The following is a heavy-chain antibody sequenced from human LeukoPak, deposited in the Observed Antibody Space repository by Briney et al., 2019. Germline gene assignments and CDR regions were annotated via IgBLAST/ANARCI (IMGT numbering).Heavy chain of an antibody. D-gene: IGHD6-19*01. CDR3: AKDGSLQLLVQPLDY. V-gene: IGHV3-23*01. CDR2: ISGSGGST. J-gene: IGHJ4*02. CDR1: GFTFSSYA. Sequence: GGSLRLSCAASGFTFSSYAMSWVRQAPGKGLEWVSAISGSGGSTYYADSVKGRFTISRDNSKNTLYLQMNSLRAEDTAVYYCAKDGSLQLLVQPLDYWGQGTLVTVSS.